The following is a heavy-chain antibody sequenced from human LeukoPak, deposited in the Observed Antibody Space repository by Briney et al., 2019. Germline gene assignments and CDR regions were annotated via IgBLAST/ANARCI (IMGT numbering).Heavy chain of an antibody. CDR1: GGSISSSSYY. CDR3: ARLTDDAFDI. Sequence: SETLSLTCTVSGGSISSSSYYWGWIRQPPGKGLEWIGSIYYSGSTYYNPSLKSRVTISVDTSKNQFSLKLSSVTAADTAVYYCARLTDDAFDIWGQGTMVTVSS. CDR2: IYYSGST. V-gene: IGHV4-39*07. J-gene: IGHJ3*02.